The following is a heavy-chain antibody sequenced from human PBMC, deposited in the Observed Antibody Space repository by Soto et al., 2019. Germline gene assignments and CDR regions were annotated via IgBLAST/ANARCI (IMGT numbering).Heavy chain of an antibody. V-gene: IGHV4-30-2*01. CDR1: GGSISSGGYS. D-gene: IGHD3-10*01. J-gene: IGHJ6*02. Sequence: SDTLYLTCTVSGGSISSGGYSWSWIRQPPGKGLEWIGYVYDSGSIYYNPSLKSRVTISVDTSKNQFSLKLSSVTAEDTAVYYCARDMVRGMDVWGQGTTVTVSS. CDR2: VYDSGSI. CDR3: ARDMVRGMDV.